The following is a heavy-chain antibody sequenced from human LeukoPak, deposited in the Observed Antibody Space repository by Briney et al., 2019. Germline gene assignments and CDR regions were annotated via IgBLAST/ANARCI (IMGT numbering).Heavy chain of an antibody. CDR3: AFLVVPAAIDYMDV. CDR1: GGSFSGYY. D-gene: IGHD2-2*01. V-gene: IGHV4-34*01. Sequence: PSETLSLTCAVYGGSFSGYYWSWIRQPPGKGLEWIGEINHSGTTKYNPSLKSRVTISVDTSKNQFSLKLSSVTAADTAVYYCAFLVVPAAIDYMDVWDKGTTVTVSS. CDR2: INHSGTT. J-gene: IGHJ6*03.